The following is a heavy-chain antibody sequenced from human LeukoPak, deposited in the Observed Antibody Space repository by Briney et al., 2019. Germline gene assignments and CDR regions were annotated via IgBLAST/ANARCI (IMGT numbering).Heavy chain of an antibody. CDR2: ISGSGGST. J-gene: IGHJ4*02. CDR3: AKDLAITNGGDY. Sequence: GALRLSCAASGFTFSSYAMSWVRQAPGKGLEWVSAISGSGGSTYYADSVKGRFTISRDNSKNTLYLQMNSLRAEDTAVYYCAKDLAITNGGDYWGQGTLVTVSS. CDR1: GFTFSSYA. D-gene: IGHD2-8*01. V-gene: IGHV3-23*01.